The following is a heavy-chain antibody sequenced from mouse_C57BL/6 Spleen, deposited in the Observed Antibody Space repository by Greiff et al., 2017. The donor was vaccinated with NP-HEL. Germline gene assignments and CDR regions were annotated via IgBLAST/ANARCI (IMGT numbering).Heavy chain of an antibody. V-gene: IGHV1-52*01. D-gene: IGHD1-1*01. J-gene: IGHJ3*01. CDR2: IDPSDSET. Sequence: VQLQQSGAELVRPGSSVKLSCKASGYTFTSYWMHWVKQRPIQGLEWIGNIDPSDSETHYNQKFKDKATLTVDKSSSTAYMQLSSLTSEDSAVYFGARSYYGSSSWFAYWGQGTLVTVSA. CDR1: GYTFTSYW. CDR3: ARSYYGSSSWFAY.